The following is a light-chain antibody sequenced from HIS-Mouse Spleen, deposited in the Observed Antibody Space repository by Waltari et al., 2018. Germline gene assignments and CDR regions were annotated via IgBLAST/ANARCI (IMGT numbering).Light chain of an antibody. CDR3: LQDYNYPT. J-gene: IGKJ3*01. Sequence: AIQMTQSPSSLSASVGDRVTITCRASQGIRNDLGWYQQKPGKAPKLLIYAASSLQSEVPSRFSGSGSGTDFTLTISSLQPEDFATYYCLQDYNYPTFGPGTKVDIK. CDR1: QGIRND. CDR2: AAS. V-gene: IGKV1-6*01.